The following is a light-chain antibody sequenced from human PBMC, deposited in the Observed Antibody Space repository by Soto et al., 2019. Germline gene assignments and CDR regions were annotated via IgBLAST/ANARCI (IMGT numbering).Light chain of an antibody. CDR2: GAS. V-gene: IGKV3-20*01. CDR3: QQYGSSPYT. J-gene: IGKJ2*01. CDR1: QSVSSTY. Sequence: EIVLTQSPCTLSLSPGERAALSCRASQSVSSTYLAWYQQKPGQAPRLLIYGASSRATGIPDRFSGSGSGTDFTLTISRLEPEDLAVYYCQQYGSSPYTFGQGTKVDIK.